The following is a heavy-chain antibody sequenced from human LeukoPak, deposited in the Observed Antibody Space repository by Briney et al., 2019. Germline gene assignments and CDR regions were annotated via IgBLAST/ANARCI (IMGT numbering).Heavy chain of an antibody. Sequence: GGSLRLSCAASGFTFSSYSMNWVRQAPGKGLEGVSSISSSSSYIYYADSVKGRFTISRDNAKNSLYLQINSLRAEDTAVYYCARGITGTTGIDYWGQGTLVTVSS. V-gene: IGHV3-21*01. CDR2: ISSSSSYI. CDR1: GFTFSSYS. CDR3: ARGITGTTGIDY. D-gene: IGHD1-7*01. J-gene: IGHJ4*02.